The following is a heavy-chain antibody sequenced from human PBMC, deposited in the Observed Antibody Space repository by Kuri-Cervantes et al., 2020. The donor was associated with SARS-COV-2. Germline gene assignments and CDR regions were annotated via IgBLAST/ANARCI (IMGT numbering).Heavy chain of an antibody. CDR1: GFTFSDYY. D-gene: IGHD5-24*01. CDR3: ARPEMVRGVDY. V-gene: IGHV3-11*01. Sequence: GESLKISCAASGFTFSDYYMSWIRQAPGKGLEWVSYISSSGSTIYYADSVKGQFTISRDNAKNSLYWQMNSLRAEDTAVYYCARPEMVRGVDYWGQGTLVTVSS. CDR2: ISSSGSTI. J-gene: IGHJ4*02.